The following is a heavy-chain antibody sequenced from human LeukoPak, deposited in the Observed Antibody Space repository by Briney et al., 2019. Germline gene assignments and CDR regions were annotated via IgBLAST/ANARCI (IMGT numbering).Heavy chain of an antibody. V-gene: IGHV4-59*01. Sequence: SETLSLTCTVSGGSISSYYWSWIRQPPGKGLKWIGYMYYSGITNYNTSLKSRVTISVDTSKNQFSLQLSSVTAADTAVYYCAREGLLCGGDCYRDAFDIWGQGTMVTVSS. J-gene: IGHJ3*02. CDR3: AREGLLCGGDCYRDAFDI. CDR2: MYYSGIT. CDR1: GGSISSYY. D-gene: IGHD2-21*02.